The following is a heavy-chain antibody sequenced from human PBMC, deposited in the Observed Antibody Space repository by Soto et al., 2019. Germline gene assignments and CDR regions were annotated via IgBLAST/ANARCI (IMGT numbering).Heavy chain of an antibody. J-gene: IGHJ6*03. D-gene: IGHD2-2*01. CDR1: GYTFTSYA. CDR3: ARGEPALTHTYYYYYYMDV. V-gene: IGHV1-3*01. Sequence: ASVKVSCKASGYTFTSYAMHWVRQAPGQRLEWMGWINAGNGNTKYSQKFQGRVTITRDTSASTAYMELSSLRSEDTAVYYCARGEPALTHTYYYYYYMDVWGKGTTVTVSS. CDR2: INAGNGNT.